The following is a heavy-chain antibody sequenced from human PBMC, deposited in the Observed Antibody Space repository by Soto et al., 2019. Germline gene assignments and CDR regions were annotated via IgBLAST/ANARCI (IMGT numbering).Heavy chain of an antibody. Sequence: QVQLVESGGGVVQPGRSLRLSCAASGFTFSSYGMHWVRQAPGKGLEWVAVIWYDGSNKYYADSVKGRFTISRDNSKNTRYLQMNSLRAEDTAVYYCAREPYSSGWYGGYYGMDVWGQGTTVTVSS. CDR1: GFTFSSYG. CDR3: AREPYSSGWYGGYYGMDV. CDR2: IWYDGSNK. D-gene: IGHD6-19*01. V-gene: IGHV3-33*01. J-gene: IGHJ6*02.